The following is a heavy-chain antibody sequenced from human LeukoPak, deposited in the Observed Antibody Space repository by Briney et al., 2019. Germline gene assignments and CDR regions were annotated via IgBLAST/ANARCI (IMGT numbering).Heavy chain of an antibody. D-gene: IGHD1-14*01. CDR3: AKPARTDYADY. CDR1: GFTFTTYD. J-gene: IGHJ4*02. CDR2: ISGSGGRT. V-gene: IGHV3-23*01. Sequence: GGSLRLSCAASGFTFTTYDMSWVRQAPGKGLEWVSAISGSGGRTYYADSVKGRFTTSRDNSKNTLYLQVNSLRAADTAVYYCAKPARTDYADYWGQGTLVTVSS.